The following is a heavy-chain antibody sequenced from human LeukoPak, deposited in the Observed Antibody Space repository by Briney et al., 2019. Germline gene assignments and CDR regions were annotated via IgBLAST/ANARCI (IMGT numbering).Heavy chain of an antibody. Sequence: PGRSLRLSCAASGFTFSSYGMHWVRQAPGKGLEWVAVIRYDGSNKYYADSVKGRFTISRDNSKNTLYLQMNSLRAEDTAVYYCAIWGDCSSTSCYYYYYYMDVWGKGTTVTVSS. D-gene: IGHD2-2*01. J-gene: IGHJ6*03. CDR3: AIWGDCSSTSCYYYYYYMDV. CDR2: IRYDGSNK. V-gene: IGHV3-33*08. CDR1: GFTFSSYG.